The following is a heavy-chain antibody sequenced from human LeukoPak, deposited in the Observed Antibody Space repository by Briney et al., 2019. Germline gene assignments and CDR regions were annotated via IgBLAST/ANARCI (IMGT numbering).Heavy chain of an antibody. CDR2: IYYSGTT. CDR3: ARVWGSGSYRFDY. Sequence: SETLSLTCTISGASIDSYYWSWIRQPPGKGLEGIGYIYYSGTTNYNASLKRRVTISVDTSKNQFSLKLSSVTAADTAVYYCARVWGSGSYRFDYWGQGTLVTVSS. J-gene: IGHJ4*02. D-gene: IGHD1-26*01. V-gene: IGHV4-59*01. CDR1: GASIDSYY.